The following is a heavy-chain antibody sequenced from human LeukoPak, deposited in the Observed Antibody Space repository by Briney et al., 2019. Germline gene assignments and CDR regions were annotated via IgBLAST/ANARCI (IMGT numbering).Heavy chain of an antibody. CDR1: GFTFSSYE. V-gene: IGHV3-7*03. D-gene: IGHD6-19*01. J-gene: IGHJ4*02. Sequence: GGSLRLSCAASGFTFSSYEMNWVRQAPGKGLEWVASINQDGNEKYYVDSVKGRFTISRDNAKNSLCLQMNSLRAEDTAVYYCARDGPQAGLYFDYWGQRTLVTVSS. CDR3: ARDGPQAGLYFDY. CDR2: INQDGNEK.